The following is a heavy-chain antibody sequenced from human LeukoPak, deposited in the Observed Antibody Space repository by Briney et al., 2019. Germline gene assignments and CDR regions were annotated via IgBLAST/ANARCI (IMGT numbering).Heavy chain of an antibody. CDR3: ARGGSVRYSSGWYLGEFDY. CDR1: GDSVSSNSAA. D-gene: IGHD6-19*01. V-gene: IGHV6-1*01. J-gene: IGHJ4*02. CDR2: TYYRSKWYN. Sequence: SQTLSLTCAISGDSVSSNSAAWNWIRQSPSRGLEWLGRTYYRSKWYNDYAVSVKSRITINPDTSKNQFSLQLNSVTPEDTAVYYCARGGSVRYSSGWYLGEFDYWGQGTLVTVSS.